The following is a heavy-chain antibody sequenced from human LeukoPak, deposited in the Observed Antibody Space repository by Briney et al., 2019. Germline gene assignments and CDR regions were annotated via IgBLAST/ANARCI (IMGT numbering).Heavy chain of an antibody. Sequence: ASVKVSCKAAGYTFTSYGISWVRQGPGQGLEWMGLISAYNGNTNYAQKLQGRVAMTTDTSTSTAYMELRSLRSDDRAVYYCARFEELRFLEWLLIDYWGQGTLVTVSS. V-gene: IGHV1-18*01. J-gene: IGHJ4*02. CDR1: GYTFTSYG. CDR3: ARFEELRFLEWLLIDY. CDR2: ISAYNGNT. D-gene: IGHD3-3*01.